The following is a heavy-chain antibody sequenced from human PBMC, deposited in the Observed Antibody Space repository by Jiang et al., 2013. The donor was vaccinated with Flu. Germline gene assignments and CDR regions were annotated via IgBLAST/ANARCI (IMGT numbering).Heavy chain of an antibody. CDR3: AIWAYSSGWFLFDY. CDR2: ISGSGGST. CDR1: GFTFSSYA. Sequence: LLESGGGLVQPGGSLRLSCAASGFTFSSYAMSWVRQAPGKGLEWVSAISGSGGSTYYADSVKGRFTISRDNSKNTLYLQMNSLRAEDMAVYYCAIWAYSSGWFLFDYWGQGTLVTVSS. D-gene: IGHD6-19*01. V-gene: IGHV3-23*01. J-gene: IGHJ4*02.